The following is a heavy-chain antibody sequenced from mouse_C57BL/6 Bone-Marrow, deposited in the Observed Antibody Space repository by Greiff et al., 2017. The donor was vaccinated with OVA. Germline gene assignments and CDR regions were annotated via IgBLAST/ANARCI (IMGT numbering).Heavy chain of an antibody. CDR2: IYPGDGDT. J-gene: IGHJ3*01. V-gene: IGHV1-82*01. CDR1: GYAFSSSW. CDR3: ARRSYYSNYMFAY. D-gene: IGHD2-5*01. Sequence: QVQLQQSGPELVKPGASVKISCKASGYAFSSSWMNWVKQRPGKGLEWIGRIYPGDGDTNYNGKFKGKATLTADKSSSTAYMQLSSLTSEDSAVYFWARRSYYSNYMFAYWGQGTLVTVSA.